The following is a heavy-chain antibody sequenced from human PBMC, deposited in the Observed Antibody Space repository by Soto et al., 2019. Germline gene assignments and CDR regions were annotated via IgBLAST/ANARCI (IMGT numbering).Heavy chain of an antibody. Sequence: SETLSLTCDVSGDSSRGPYGSWIRQPPGKRLEWIAYISYSGTTNINPSLRSRVTISVDRSKKQFSLNLMSVTAADTAVYYGARDIRVAPYDFDYWDQGTLVTVSS. D-gene: IGHD2-21*01. CDR3: ARDIRVAPYDFDY. J-gene: IGHJ4*02. CDR1: GDSSRGPY. V-gene: IGHV4-59*11. CDR2: ISYSGTT.